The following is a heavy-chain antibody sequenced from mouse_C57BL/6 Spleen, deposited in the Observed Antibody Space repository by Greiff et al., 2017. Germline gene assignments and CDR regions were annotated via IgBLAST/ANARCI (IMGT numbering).Heavy chain of an antibody. Sequence: QVQLQQPGAELVRPGSSVKLSCKASGYTFTSYWMHWVKQRPIQGLEWIGNIDPSDSETHYNQKFKDKATLTVDKSSSTAYMQLSSLTSEDSAVYYCARTHISGYGFAYWGQGTLVTVSA. CDR2: IDPSDSET. V-gene: IGHV1-52*01. J-gene: IGHJ3*01. CDR1: GYTFTSYW. D-gene: IGHD3-2*02. CDR3: ARTHISGYGFAY.